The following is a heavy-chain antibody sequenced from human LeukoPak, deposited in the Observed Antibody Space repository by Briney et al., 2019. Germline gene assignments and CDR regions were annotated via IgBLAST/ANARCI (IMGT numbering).Heavy chain of an antibody. Sequence: ASVKVSCKASGYTFTGYYMHWVRQAPGQGLEWMGWINPNSGGTSYAQKFQGRVTMTRDTSIITAYLELSRLKSDDTAVYYCARAGGGYSSGWGAFDFWGQGTMVTVS. V-gene: IGHV1-2*02. D-gene: IGHD5-18*01. CDR3: ARAGGGYSSGWGAFDF. CDR2: INPNSGGT. CDR1: GYTFTGYY. J-gene: IGHJ3*01.